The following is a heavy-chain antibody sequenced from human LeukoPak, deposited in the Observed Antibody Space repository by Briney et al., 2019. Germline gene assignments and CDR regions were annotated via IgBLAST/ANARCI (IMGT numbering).Heavy chain of an antibody. Sequence: GGSLRLSCVASGFTFTTYWMHWVRQAPGKGLVWVSRINGDGSNSNYADSVKGRFTISRDNARNTLHLQMNGLRAEHTALYYCARTSPTSHFDFWGQGTLVTVSS. J-gene: IGHJ4*02. CDR3: ARTSPTSHFDF. CDR2: INGDGSNS. D-gene: IGHD3-16*01. CDR1: GFTFTTYW. V-gene: IGHV3-74*01.